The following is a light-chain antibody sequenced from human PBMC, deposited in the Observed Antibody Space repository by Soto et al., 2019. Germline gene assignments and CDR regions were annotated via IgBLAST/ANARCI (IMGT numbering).Light chain of an antibody. Sequence: AIQMTQSPSSLSASVGDRVTIKCRASQDVGHHLVWYRQRPGKVPKLLIYDASNLENGVPSRFSGGGFGTDFSLTINSLQPEDFATYYCLQHYSYAPTFGQGTEVEV. V-gene: IGKV1-6*01. J-gene: IGKJ1*01. CDR1: QDVGHH. CDR3: LQHYSYAPT. CDR2: DAS.